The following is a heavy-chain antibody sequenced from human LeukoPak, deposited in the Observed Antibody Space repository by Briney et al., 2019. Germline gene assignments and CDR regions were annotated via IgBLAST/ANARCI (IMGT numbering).Heavy chain of an antibody. CDR1: GGSISSYY. V-gene: IGHV4-59*01. Sequence: SETLSLTCTVSGGSISSYYWNWIRQPPGKGLEWIGYIYYSGSTNYNPSLKSRVTISVDTSKNQFSLKLSSVTAADTAVYYCARGRRYSSSWYRGPEHRDAFDIWGQGTMVTVSS. CDR3: ARGRRYSSSWYRGPEHRDAFDI. CDR2: IYYSGST. D-gene: IGHD6-13*01. J-gene: IGHJ3*02.